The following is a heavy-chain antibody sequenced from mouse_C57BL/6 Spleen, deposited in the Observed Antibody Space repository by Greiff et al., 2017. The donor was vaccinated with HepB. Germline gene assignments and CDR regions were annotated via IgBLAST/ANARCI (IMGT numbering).Heavy chain of an antibody. V-gene: IGHV1-76*01. Sequence: VMLVESGAELVRPGASVKLSCKASGYTFTDYYINWVKQRPGQGLEWIARIYPGSGNTYYNEKFKGKATLTAEKSSSTAYMQLSSLTSEDSAVYFCARSRGDYAMDYWGQGTSVTVSS. J-gene: IGHJ4*01. CDR2: IYPGSGNT. CDR1: GYTFTDYY. CDR3: ARSRGDYAMDY.